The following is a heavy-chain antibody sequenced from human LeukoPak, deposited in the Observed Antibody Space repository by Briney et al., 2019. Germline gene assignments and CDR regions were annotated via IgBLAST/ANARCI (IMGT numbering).Heavy chain of an antibody. Sequence: PGGSLRLSCAASGFTFRTYGMHWVRQAPGKGLEWVAVIWYDGSNKYYADSVKGRFTISRDNSENTLYLQMNSLRAEDTAVYYSAREVDSGSPGPGYWGQGTLVTVSS. J-gene: IGHJ4*02. CDR1: GFTFRTYG. CDR3: AREVDSGSPGPGY. CDR2: IWYDGSNK. V-gene: IGHV3-33*01. D-gene: IGHD5-12*01.